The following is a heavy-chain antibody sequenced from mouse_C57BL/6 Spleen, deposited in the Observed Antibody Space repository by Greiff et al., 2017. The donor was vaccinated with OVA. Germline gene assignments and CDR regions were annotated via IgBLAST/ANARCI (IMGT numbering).Heavy chain of an antibody. J-gene: IGHJ4*01. CDR1: GFTFSSYA. D-gene: IGHD2-5*01. CDR3: ARDPHPYSNYLGDAMDY. CDR2: ISDGGSYT. V-gene: IGHV5-4*01. Sequence: EVMLVESGGGLVKPGGSLKLSCAASGFTFSSYAMSWVRQTPEKRLEWVATISDGGSYTYYPDNVKGRFTISRDNAKNNLYLQMSHLKSEDTAMYYCARDPHPYSNYLGDAMDYWGQGTSVTVSS.